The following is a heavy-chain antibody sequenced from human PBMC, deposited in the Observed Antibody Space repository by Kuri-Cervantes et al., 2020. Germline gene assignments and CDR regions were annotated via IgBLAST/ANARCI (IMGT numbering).Heavy chain of an antibody. Sequence: GGSLRLSCAASGFTFSDYYMNWVRQAPGKGLEWVSSISSSSTIYYADSVKGRFTISRDNAKNSLYLQMNSLRAEDTAVYYCASNYGSGSYLGYWGQGTLVTVSS. CDR2: ISSSSTI. J-gene: IGHJ4*02. V-gene: IGHV3-69-1*01. D-gene: IGHD3-10*01. CDR3: ASNYGSGSYLGY. CDR1: GFTFSDYY.